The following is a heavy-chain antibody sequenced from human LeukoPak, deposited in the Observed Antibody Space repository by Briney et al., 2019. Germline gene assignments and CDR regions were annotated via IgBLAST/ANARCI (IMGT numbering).Heavy chain of an antibody. Sequence: PGGSLRLSCAASGFTFSSYGMHWVRQAPGKGLEWVAVISYDGSNKYYADSVKGRFTISRDNAKNSLYLQMNNLRVEDTAVYYCARLLIVGTNYDYWGQGTLVTVSS. CDR3: ARLLIVGTNYDY. D-gene: IGHD1-26*01. J-gene: IGHJ4*02. CDR2: ISYDGSNK. V-gene: IGHV3-30*03. CDR1: GFTFSSYG.